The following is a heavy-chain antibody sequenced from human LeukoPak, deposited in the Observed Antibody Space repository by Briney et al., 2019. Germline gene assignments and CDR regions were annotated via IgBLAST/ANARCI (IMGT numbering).Heavy chain of an antibody. Sequence: GGTLRLSCAASGFTFSSYWMHWVRQAPGKGLVWVSRINSDGSSTSYADSVKGRFTISRDNAKNTLYLQMNSLRAEDTAVYYCARDSTGYYHYYMDVWGKGTTVTISS. CDR1: GFTFSSYW. CDR2: INSDGSST. CDR3: ARDSTGYYHYYMDV. V-gene: IGHV3-74*01. D-gene: IGHD1-1*01. J-gene: IGHJ6*03.